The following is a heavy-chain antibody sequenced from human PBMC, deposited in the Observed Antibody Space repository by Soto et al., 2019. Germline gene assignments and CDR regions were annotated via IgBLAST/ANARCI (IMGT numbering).Heavy chain of an antibody. Sequence: SVKVSCKASGGTFSSYAISWVRQAPGQGLEWMGGIIPIFGTANYAQKFQGRVTITADESTSTAYMELSSLRSEDTAVYYCARDNSYSSGYFGGANWFDPWGQGTLVTVSS. CDR1: GGTFSSYA. CDR3: ARDNSYSSGYFGGANWFDP. V-gene: IGHV1-69*13. D-gene: IGHD3-22*01. CDR2: IIPIFGTA. J-gene: IGHJ5*02.